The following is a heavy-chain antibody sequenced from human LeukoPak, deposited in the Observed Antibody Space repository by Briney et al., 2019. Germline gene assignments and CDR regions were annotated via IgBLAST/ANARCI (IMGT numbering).Heavy chain of an antibody. J-gene: IGHJ4*02. CDR2: ISAYNGNT. D-gene: IGHD6-19*01. Sequence: ASVKVSCKASGYTFTSYGISWVRQAPGQGLEWMGWISAYNGNTNYAQKLQGRVTMTTDTSTSTAYMELRSLRSDDTAVYYCARVLYGQWLVEVYHFDYWGQGTLVTVSS. CDR1: GYTFTSYG. CDR3: ARVLYGQWLVEVYHFDY. V-gene: IGHV1-18*01.